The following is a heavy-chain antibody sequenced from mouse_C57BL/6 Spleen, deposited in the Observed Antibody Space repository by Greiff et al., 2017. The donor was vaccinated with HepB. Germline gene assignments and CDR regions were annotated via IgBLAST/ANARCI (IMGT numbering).Heavy chain of an antibody. V-gene: IGHV1-55*01. CDR2: IYPGSGST. CDR1: GYTFTSYW. J-gene: IGHJ4*01. CDR3: AMYDYGY. Sequence: QVQLKESGAELVKPGASVKMSCKASGYTFTSYWITWVKQRPGQGLEWIGDIYPGSGSTNYNEKFKSKATLTVDTSSSTAYMQLSSLTSEDSAVYYCAMYDYGYWGQGTSVTVSS. D-gene: IGHD2-4*01.